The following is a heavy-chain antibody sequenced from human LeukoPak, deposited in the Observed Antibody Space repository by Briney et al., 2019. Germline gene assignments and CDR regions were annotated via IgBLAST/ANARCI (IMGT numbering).Heavy chain of an antibody. D-gene: IGHD6-13*01. Sequence: SETLSLTXAVYGGSFSGYYWSWIRHAPAKGLEWSGEINHSESTNYNPSPKPRVTVSVNMSKNQFPLKLSSVTSADTAVYYSARAPPAAQQLVLWLDPWGQGTLVTVSS. J-gene: IGHJ5*02. CDR1: GGSFSGYY. CDR2: INHSEST. CDR3: ARAPPAAQQLVLWLDP. V-gene: IGHV4-34*01.